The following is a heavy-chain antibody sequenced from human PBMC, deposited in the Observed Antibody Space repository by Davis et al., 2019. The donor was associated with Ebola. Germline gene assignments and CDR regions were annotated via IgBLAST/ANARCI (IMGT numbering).Heavy chain of an antibody. Sequence: MPSETLSLTCTVSGGSVSSGSYYWNWIRQPPGKGLEWIGYIYYSGSTYYNPSLKSRVTISVDTSKNQFSLKLSSVTAADTAVYYCAIPSGRYYYYYGMDVWGQGTTVTVSS. CDR2: IYYSGST. D-gene: IGHD6-19*01. V-gene: IGHV4-61*01. CDR3: AIPSGRYYYYYGMDV. J-gene: IGHJ6*02. CDR1: GGSVSSGSYY.